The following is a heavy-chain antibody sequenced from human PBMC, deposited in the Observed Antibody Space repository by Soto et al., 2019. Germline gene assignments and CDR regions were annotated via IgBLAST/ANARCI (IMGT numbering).Heavy chain of an antibody. CDR3: AKEEKGPLYSSGWNSFDY. CDR2: ISWNSGSI. Sequence: EVQLVESGGGLVQPGRSLRLSCAASGFTFDDYAMHWVRQAPGKGLEWVSGISWNSGSIGYADSVKGRFTISRDNAKNSLYLQMNSLRAEDTALYYCAKEEKGPLYSSGWNSFDYWGQGTLVTVSS. J-gene: IGHJ4*02. D-gene: IGHD6-19*01. V-gene: IGHV3-9*01. CDR1: GFTFDDYA.